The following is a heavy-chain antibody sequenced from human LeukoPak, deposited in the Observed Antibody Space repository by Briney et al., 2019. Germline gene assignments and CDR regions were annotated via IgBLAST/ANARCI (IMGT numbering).Heavy chain of an antibody. CDR3: AKSGIAAAGQRGYFDY. J-gene: IGHJ4*02. D-gene: IGHD6-13*01. Sequence: GGSLRLSCAPSGFTFSRHGMHWVRQAPGKGLEWVAIISNDGSRKYYAHSVKGRFTISRDNSKNTVYLQMSSLRGEDTAVYYCAKSGIAAAGQRGYFDYWGQETLVTVSS. CDR2: ISNDGSRK. CDR1: GFTFSRHG. V-gene: IGHV3-30*18.